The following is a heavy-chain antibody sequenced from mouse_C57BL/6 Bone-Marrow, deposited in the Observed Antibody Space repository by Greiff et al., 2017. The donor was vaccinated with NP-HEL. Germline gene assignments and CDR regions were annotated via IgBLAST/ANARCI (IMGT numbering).Heavy chain of an antibody. CDR3: ARQRVTAGPYDMDY. V-gene: IGHV5-15*01. CDR2: ISNLAYSI. CDR1: GFTFSDYG. J-gene: IGHJ4*01. Sequence: DVMLVESGGGLVQPGGSLKLSCAASGFTFSDYGMAWVRQAPRKGPEWVAFISNLAYSIYYADTVTGRFIISRENAKNTLYLEMSSLRSEDTAMYYCARQRVTAGPYDMDYWGQGTSVTVSS. D-gene: IGHD2-2*01.